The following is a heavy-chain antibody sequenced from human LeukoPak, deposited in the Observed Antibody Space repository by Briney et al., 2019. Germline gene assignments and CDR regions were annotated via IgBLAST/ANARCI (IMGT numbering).Heavy chain of an antibody. J-gene: IGHJ4*02. CDR1: GFTLSTYW. CDR3: ANLRGSGSSYFDS. Sequence: GGSLRLSCAASGFTLSTYWMHWVRQAPGKGLVWVSRINIDGSRTNYADSVKGRFTISRDNAKNTLYLEMNSLRAEDTAVYFCANLRGSGSSYFDSWGQGTLVTVSS. V-gene: IGHV3-74*01. CDR2: INIDGSRT. D-gene: IGHD3-10*01.